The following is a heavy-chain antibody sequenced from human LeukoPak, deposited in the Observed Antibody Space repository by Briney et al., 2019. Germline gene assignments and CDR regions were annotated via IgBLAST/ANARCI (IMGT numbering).Heavy chain of an antibody. J-gene: IGHJ4*02. V-gene: IGHV4-34*01. CDR1: GGSFSGYY. Sequence: PSETLSLTCAVYGGSFSGYYWSWIRQPPGKGLEWIGEINHSGSTNYNPSLKSRVTISVDTTKNQFSLKLSSVTAADTAVYYFASSQNYYDSSGYSTYWGQGTLVTVSS. D-gene: IGHD3-22*01. CDR3: ASSQNYYDSSGYSTY. CDR2: INHSGST.